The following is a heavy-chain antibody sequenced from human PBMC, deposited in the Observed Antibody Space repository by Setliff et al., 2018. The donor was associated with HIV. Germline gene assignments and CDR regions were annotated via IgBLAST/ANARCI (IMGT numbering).Heavy chain of an antibody. V-gene: IGHV4-39*07. CDR3: ARGLYYGDYGY. D-gene: IGHD4-17*01. CDR2: VFHSGST. Sequence: SETLSLTCDVSGDSISTNTYYYWGWIRQPPGKGLEWIGNVFHSGSTYYNPSLKSRVTISVDTSKNQFSLNLSSVTAADTAVYYCARGLYYGDYGYWGQGTLVTVS. J-gene: IGHJ4*02. CDR1: GDSISTNTYYY.